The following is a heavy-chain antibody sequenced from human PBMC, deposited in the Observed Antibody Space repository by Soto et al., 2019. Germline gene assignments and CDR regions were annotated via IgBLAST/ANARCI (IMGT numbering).Heavy chain of an antibody. CDR2: INNDGSYT. Sequence: GGSLRLFCRASGFTFSSYWMHWFRQAAGKGLVWVSRINNDGSYTPYADSLKGRFTISSDNAKSPLYLQMNSLRADDTAVYYCGKERRGSGWFVCSYWGQGILVTVSS. J-gene: IGHJ4*02. CDR1: GFTFSSYW. CDR3: GKERRGSGWFVCSY. V-gene: IGHV3-74*01. D-gene: IGHD6-19*01.